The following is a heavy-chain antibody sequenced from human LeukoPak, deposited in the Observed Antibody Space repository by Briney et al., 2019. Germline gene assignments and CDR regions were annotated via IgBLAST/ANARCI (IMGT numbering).Heavy chain of an antibody. D-gene: IGHD6-13*01. V-gene: IGHV4-39*01. Sequence: PSETLSLTCTVSGGSISINSEYWGWIRQPPGKGLEWIGSIYYTGSTYYNPSLKSRATISVDTSKNQFSLKLSSVTAADTAVYYCARRIGAAGSIYYYSGMDVWGQGTRVTVSS. CDR3: ARRIGAAGSIYYYSGMDV. CDR1: GGSISINSEY. J-gene: IGHJ6*02. CDR2: IYYTGST.